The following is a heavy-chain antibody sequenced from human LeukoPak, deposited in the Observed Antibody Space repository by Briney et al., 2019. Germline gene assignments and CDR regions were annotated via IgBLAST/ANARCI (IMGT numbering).Heavy chain of an antibody. Sequence: SETLSLACEVYGGFFSDYYWSWIRQSPGKGLEWIGEINHSGGTNYHPSLKSRVTISVDTSKNQFSLKLSSVTAADTAVYYCARVPPGGIAVAGGAFDIWVQGTMVTVSS. D-gene: IGHD6-19*01. CDR1: GGFFSDYY. CDR3: ARVPPGGIAVAGGAFDI. CDR2: INHSGGT. J-gene: IGHJ3*02. V-gene: IGHV4-34*01.